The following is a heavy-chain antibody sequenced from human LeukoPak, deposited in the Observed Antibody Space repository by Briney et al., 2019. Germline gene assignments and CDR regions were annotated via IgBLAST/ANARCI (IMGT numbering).Heavy chain of an antibody. CDR2: IYYTGST. Sequence: SETLSLTCTVSGGSISSNSCYWGWIRQPPGKGLEWIGSIYYTGSTYYNPSLNSRVSVSVDTSKNQFSLRLNSVTAADTAVYYCARGRDLGIWGQGTMVTVSS. J-gene: IGHJ3*02. V-gene: IGHV4-39*01. CDR1: GGSISSNSCY. D-gene: IGHD3-3*01. CDR3: ARGRDLGI.